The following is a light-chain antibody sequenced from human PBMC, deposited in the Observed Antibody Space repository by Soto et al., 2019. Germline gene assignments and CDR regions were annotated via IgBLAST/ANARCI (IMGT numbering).Light chain of an antibody. CDR1: QDISNY. Sequence: DIQMTQSPSSLSASVGDRVTITCQASQDISNYLNWYQQKPGKAPKLLIYDASNLETGVPSRFSGGGSGTDFTFTISILQHEDIATYYCQQYDNLPPLTFGGGTKVEIK. CDR2: DAS. V-gene: IGKV1-33*01. CDR3: QQYDNLPPLT. J-gene: IGKJ4*01.